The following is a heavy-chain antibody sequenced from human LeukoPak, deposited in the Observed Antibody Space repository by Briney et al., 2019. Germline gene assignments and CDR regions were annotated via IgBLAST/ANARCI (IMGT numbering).Heavy chain of an antibody. V-gene: IGHV4-59*01. CDR2: IYYSGST. CDR3: ARGGTYSSGWYSGFDP. D-gene: IGHD6-19*01. CDR1: GGSISSYY. J-gene: IGHJ5*02. Sequence: SETLSLTCTVSGGSISSYYWSWIRQPPGKGLEWIGYIYYSGSTNYNPSLKSRVTISVDTSKNQFSLKLSSVTAADTVVYYCARGGTYSSGWYSGFDPWGQGTLVTVSS.